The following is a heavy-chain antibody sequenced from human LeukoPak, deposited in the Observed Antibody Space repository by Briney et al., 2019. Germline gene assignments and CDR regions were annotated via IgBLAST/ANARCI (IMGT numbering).Heavy chain of an antibody. V-gene: IGHV3-33*01. CDR2: IWYDGSNK. J-gene: IGHJ4*02. CDR3: ARETGSGWQNYFDY. Sequence: GGSLRLSCAASGFTFSSYGMHWVRQAPGKGLEWVAVIWYDGSNKYYADSVKGRFTISRDNSKNTLYLQMNSLRAEDTAVYYCARETGSGWQNYFDYWGQGTLVTVSS. CDR1: GFTFSSYG. D-gene: IGHD6-19*01.